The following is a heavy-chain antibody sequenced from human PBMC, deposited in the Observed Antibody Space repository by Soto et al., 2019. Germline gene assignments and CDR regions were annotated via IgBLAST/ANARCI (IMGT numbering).Heavy chain of an antibody. CDR2: ISHDGINK. Sequence: QVRLVDSGGGVVQPGRSLRLSGTASGFSFSSYAMYWFRQPPGKGLEWVAVISHDGINKHYADSVKGRVTVSRDNSNHSLDLQLNSLRGEDTAMYYCAREMYSSDYFVKWFEPWGQGSLVTVSS. CDR1: GFSFSSYA. D-gene: IGHD6-19*01. CDR3: AREMYSSDYFVKWFEP. J-gene: IGHJ5*02. V-gene: IGHV3-30-3*01.